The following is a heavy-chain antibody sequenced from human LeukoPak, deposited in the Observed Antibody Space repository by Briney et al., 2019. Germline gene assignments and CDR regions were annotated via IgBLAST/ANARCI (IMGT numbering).Heavy chain of an antibody. CDR2: MYYSGNT. D-gene: IGHD3-16*02. Sequence: PSETLSLTCTVSGGSISSNNYYWGWLRQPPGKGLEWIGSMYYSGNTDYNPSLKSRVTISVDTSKNQFSLQVNSVPAADTAVYYCARTLGWASSRYPFDGWGQGTLVTVSS. CDR3: ARTLGWASSRYPFDG. CDR1: GGSISSNNYY. J-gene: IGHJ4*02. V-gene: IGHV4-39*01.